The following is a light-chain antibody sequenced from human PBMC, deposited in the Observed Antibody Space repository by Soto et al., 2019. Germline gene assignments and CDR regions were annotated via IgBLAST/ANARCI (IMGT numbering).Light chain of an antibody. CDR3: AAWDDTVRSYV. J-gene: IGLJ1*01. CDR1: ISNIGNNY. Sequence: QSVLTQPPSVSGTPGQRVTISCSGSISNIGNNYVYWFQQLPGTAPKVLSNRNDQRPSGVPDRFSGSRSGTSASLAISGLRSEDEAEYYCAAWDDTVRSYVFGTGTKLTVL. CDR2: RND. V-gene: IGLV1-47*01.